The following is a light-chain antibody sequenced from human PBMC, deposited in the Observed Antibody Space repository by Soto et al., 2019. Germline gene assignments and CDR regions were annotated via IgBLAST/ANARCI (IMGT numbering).Light chain of an antibody. CDR3: AAWDDSLNGVV. CDR2: SNN. J-gene: IGLJ2*01. CDR1: SSNIGSNT. Sequence: QSVLTQPPSASGTPGQRVTISCSGSSSNIGSNTVNWYQQLPGTAPKLLIYSNNQRPSGVPDRLYGSKSGTSASLAISGLQSEDEADYYCAAWDDSLNGVVFGGGTKLTVL. V-gene: IGLV1-44*01.